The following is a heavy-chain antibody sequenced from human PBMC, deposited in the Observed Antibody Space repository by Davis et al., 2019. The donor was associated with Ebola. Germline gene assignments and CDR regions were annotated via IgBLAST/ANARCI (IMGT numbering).Heavy chain of an antibody. CDR3: SASAGTVGKFDF. D-gene: IGHD1-14*01. J-gene: IGHJ4*02. Sequence: SVKVSCKTSGFTFTNSAVQWVRQARGQRLEWIGGIVVGSGNTNYAQKLRERVTLTRDISTSTAYLELSSLRFEDTAVYYCSASAGTVGKFDFWGQGTLITVSS. CDR2: IVVGSGNT. CDR1: GFTFTNSA. V-gene: IGHV1-58*01.